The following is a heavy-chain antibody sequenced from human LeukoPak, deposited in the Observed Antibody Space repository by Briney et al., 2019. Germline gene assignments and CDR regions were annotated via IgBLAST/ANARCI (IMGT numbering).Heavy chain of an antibody. V-gene: IGHV7-4-1*04. Sequence: ASVKVSCKASGYTFTSYTINWVRQAPGQGPEWRGWINTNTGNPTYAQGFTGRFVFSSDPSVSMAYLQISSLKSEDTAVYYCTRSAVGRADYWGQGTLVTVSS. D-gene: IGHD6-13*01. CDR1: GYTFTSYT. J-gene: IGHJ4*02. CDR2: INTNTGNP. CDR3: TRSAVGRADY.